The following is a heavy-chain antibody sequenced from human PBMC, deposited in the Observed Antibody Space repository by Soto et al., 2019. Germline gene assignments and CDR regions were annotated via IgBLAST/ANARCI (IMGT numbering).Heavy chain of an antibody. CDR3: ARVPNMGYYYYYMDV. J-gene: IGHJ6*03. D-gene: IGHD3-16*01. Sequence: QVQLQESGPGLVKPSQTLSLTCTVSGDSISSGGYYWSWIRQHPGKGLEWIGYIYYSGSTYYNPSLKSRVTISVHPSKNSFSLKLSSVTAADTAVYYCARVPNMGYYYYYMDVWGKGTTVTVSS. CDR1: GDSISSGGYY. V-gene: IGHV4-31*03. CDR2: IYYSGST.